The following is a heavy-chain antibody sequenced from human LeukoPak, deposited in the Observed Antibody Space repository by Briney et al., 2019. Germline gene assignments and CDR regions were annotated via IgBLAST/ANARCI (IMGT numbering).Heavy chain of an antibody. D-gene: IGHD6-19*01. CDR2: IYYSGST. Sequence: SETLSLTCTVSGGSISSYYWSWIRQPPGKGLEWIGYIYYSGSTNYNPSLKSRVTISVDTSKNQFSLKLSSVTAADTAVYYCASSSGWYWTKNSFDYWGQGTLVTVSS. CDR1: GGSISSYY. J-gene: IGHJ4*02. CDR3: ASSSGWYWTKNSFDY. V-gene: IGHV4-59*01.